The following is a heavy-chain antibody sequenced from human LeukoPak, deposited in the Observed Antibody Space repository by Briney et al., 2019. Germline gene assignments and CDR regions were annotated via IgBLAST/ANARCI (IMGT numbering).Heavy chain of an antibody. V-gene: IGHV3-49*03. CDR2: IRSRAYGGTT. CDR1: GISIGDYA. D-gene: IGHD3-16*01. Sequence: GGSLRLSCTASGISIGDYAMSWFRQAPGKGVEWVSLIRSRAYGGTTEYAASVEGRFTISRDDSKSIAYLQMNSLKTEDTAVYYCTKSRFYDYVWGGSWGQGTLVTVSS. J-gene: IGHJ5*02. CDR3: TKSRFYDYVWGGS.